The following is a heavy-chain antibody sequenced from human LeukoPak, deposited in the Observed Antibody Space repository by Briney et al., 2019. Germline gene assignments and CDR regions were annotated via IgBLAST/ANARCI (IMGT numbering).Heavy chain of an antibody. CDR3: ASGLWSRELVSFDY. J-gene: IGHJ4*02. D-gene: IGHD3-10*01. V-gene: IGHV4-39*01. CDR1: GGSISSSSYY. Sequence: SETLSLTCTVSGGSISSSSYYWGWIRQPPGKGLEWIGSIYYSGSTYYNPSLKSRVTISVDTSKNQFSLKLSSVTAADTAVYYCASGLWSRELVSFDYWGQGTLVTVSS. CDR2: IYYSGST.